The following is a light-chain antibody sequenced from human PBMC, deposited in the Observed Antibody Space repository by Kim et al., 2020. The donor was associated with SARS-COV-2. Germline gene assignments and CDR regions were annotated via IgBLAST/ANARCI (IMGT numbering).Light chain of an antibody. J-gene: IGKJ1*01. CDR3: QQQSNWPWT. Sequence: EIVLTQSPATLSLSPGERATLSCRASQSVSSYLAWYQQKPGQAPRLLIYDASNRATGIPARFSGSGSGTDFTLTISSLEPEDFAVYYCQQQSNWPWTFGQGTKVDIK. CDR1: QSVSSY. V-gene: IGKV3-11*01. CDR2: DAS.